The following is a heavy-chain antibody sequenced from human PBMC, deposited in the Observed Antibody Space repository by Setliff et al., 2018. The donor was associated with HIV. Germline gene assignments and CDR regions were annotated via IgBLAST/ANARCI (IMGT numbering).Heavy chain of an antibody. V-gene: IGHV3-30*01. J-gene: IGHJ4*02. D-gene: IGHD3-22*01. CDR3: ARVRGYGLRGFDY. CDR1: GFIFSSYA. CDR2: MSYDGNNK. Sequence: GGSLRLSCAASGFIFSSYAMHWVRQAPGKGLEWVAVMSYDGNNKYYADSVKGRFTISRDNSKNTLYFQMNSLRVEDTAVYYCARVRGYGLRGFDYWGQGTLVTVSS.